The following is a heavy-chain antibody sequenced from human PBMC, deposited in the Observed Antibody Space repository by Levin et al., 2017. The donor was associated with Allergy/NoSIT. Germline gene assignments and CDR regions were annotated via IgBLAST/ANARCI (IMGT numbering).Heavy chain of an antibody. Sequence: PGGSLRLSCAASGFTFSSYSMNWVRQAPGKGLEWVSYISSSSSTIYYADSVKGRFTISRDNAKNSLYLQMNSLRDEDTAVYYCARDGIWSGYYKNWFDPWGQGTLVTVSS. CDR3: ARDGIWSGYYKNWFDP. J-gene: IGHJ5*02. D-gene: IGHD3-3*01. CDR1: GFTFSSYS. CDR2: ISSSSSTI. V-gene: IGHV3-48*02.